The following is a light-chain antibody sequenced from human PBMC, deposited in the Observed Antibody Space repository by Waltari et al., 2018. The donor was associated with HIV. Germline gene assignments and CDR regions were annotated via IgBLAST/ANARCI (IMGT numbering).Light chain of an antibody. V-gene: IGLV1-44*01. J-gene: IGLJ3*02. Sequence: QSVLTQPPSASGTPGQWVTISCSGSSSNIGSRSVNLYQQLPGTAPKLLIYSDNQRPSGVPDRLSGSKSGTSASLAISGLQSEDEADYYCSTWDDSLNGRVFGGGTKLTVL. CDR3: STWDDSLNGRV. CDR1: SSNIGSRS. CDR2: SDN.